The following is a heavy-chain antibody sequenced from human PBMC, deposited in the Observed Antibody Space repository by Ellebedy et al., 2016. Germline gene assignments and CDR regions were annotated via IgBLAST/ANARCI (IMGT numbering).Heavy chain of an antibody. CDR3: ARDINVATIALNYYGMDV. D-gene: IGHD5-12*01. V-gene: IGHV4-4*02. J-gene: IGHJ6*02. CDR2: IFHSGST. CDR1: GDSISSSNW. Sequence: SETLSLTXAVSGDSISSSNWWSWVRQTPGKGLEWIGEIFHSGSTNYSPSLKSRVTMSIDKSKNQFSLKLTSVTAADTAVYYCARDINVATIALNYYGMDVWGQGTTVTVSS.